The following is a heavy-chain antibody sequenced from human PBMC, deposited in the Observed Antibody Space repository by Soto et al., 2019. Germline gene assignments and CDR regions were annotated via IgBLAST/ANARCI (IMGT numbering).Heavy chain of an antibody. CDR3: AKIFGTSSLGDIYALDV. CDR2: INPKTGVT. CDR1: GYIFVDSY. D-gene: IGHD3-16*01. J-gene: IGHJ6*02. Sequence: QVHLEQSGAELKKPGASVTVSCKASGYIFVDSYIHWVRQAPGQGLEWLGWINPKTGVTFFEQTFQDRLNITSDTSLSTAYIDLRSLRTDDTAVYYCAKIFGTSSLGDIYALDVWGQGTTVTVSS. V-gene: IGHV1-2*02.